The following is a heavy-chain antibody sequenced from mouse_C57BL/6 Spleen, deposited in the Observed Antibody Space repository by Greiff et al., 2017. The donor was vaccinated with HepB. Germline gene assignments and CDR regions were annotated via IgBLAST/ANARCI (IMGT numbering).Heavy chain of an antibody. D-gene: IGHD3-2*02. V-gene: IGHV1-42*01. J-gene: IGHJ2*01. CDR1: GYSFTGYY. CDR3: ARSGTAQVFFDY. CDR2: INPSTGGT. Sequence: VQLQQSGPELVKPGASVKISCKASGYSFTGYYMNWVKQSPEKSLEWIGEINPSTGGTTYNQKFKAKATLTVDKSSSTAYMQLKSLTSEDSAVYYCARSGTAQVFFDYWGQGTTLTVSS.